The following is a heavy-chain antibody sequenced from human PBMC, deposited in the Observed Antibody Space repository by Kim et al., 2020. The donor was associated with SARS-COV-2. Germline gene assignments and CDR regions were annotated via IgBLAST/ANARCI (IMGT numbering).Heavy chain of an antibody. V-gene: IGHV1-18*01. Sequence: YAQRRQGRATMTTDAYTSPAYMELRSLRSDDTAVYYCARYRNSGSGHFDYWGQGTLVTVSS. D-gene: IGHD1-26*01. CDR3: ARYRNSGSGHFDY. J-gene: IGHJ4*02.